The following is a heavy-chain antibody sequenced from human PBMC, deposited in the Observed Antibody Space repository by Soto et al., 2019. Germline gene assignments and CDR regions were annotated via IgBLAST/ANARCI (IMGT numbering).Heavy chain of an antibody. CDR2: IHHSGST. V-gene: IGHV4-4*02. CDR3: AGRSRTIE. CDR1: GGPFSSSAW. D-gene: IGHD1-7*01. Sequence: QLQLRGRGPGLGKPSGTRSLTGPVFGGPFSSSAWWGWVRQPPGKGLEWIGEIHHSGSTNYDPSLKSRITISVDRSKNQFSLELTSVTAADTAVYYCAGRSRTIEWGQGTQVTVSS. J-gene: IGHJ4*02.